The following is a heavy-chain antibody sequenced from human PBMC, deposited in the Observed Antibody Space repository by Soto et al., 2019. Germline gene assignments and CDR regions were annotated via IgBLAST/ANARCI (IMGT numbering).Heavy chain of an antibody. Sequence: QVQLVQSGAEVKKPGSSVKVSCKASGDTFSSYAISWVRQAPGQGLEWMGGIIPIFGTANYAQKFQGRVTITADESTSTAYTDLSSLRSEDTAMYYCARGVVPAANEEYYFDYWGQGTLVTASS. D-gene: IGHD2-2*01. V-gene: IGHV1-69*01. J-gene: IGHJ4*02. CDR2: IIPIFGTA. CDR1: GDTFSSYA. CDR3: ARGVVPAANEEYYFDY.